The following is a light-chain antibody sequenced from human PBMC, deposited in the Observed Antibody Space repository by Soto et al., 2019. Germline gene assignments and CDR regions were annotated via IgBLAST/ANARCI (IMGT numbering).Light chain of an antibody. J-gene: IGKJ3*01. CDR2: DAS. CDR3: QQRTNWLT. V-gene: IGKV3-11*01. Sequence: EIVLTQSPATLSLSPGERVTLSCRASQNVSTYLAWYQQKPGKAPRLLIYDASDRATGIPARFSGSGSGTDVTLTISSPEPEDSAVYYCQQRTNWLTFGPGTKVDIK. CDR1: QNVSTY.